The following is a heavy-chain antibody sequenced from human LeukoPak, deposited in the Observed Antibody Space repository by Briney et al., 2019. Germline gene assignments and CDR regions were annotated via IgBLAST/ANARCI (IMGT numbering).Heavy chain of an antibody. CDR3: ATYSSGWSSFDY. CDR2: INPNSGDT. V-gene: IGHV1-2*02. D-gene: IGHD6-19*01. CDR1: GDTFSSYA. J-gene: IGHJ4*02. Sequence: ASVKVSCKASGDTFSSYAISWLRQAPGQGLEWMGWINPNSGDTNYVQKFQGRVTMTRDTSISTVYMELSRLRSDDTALYYCATYSSGWSSFDYWGQGTLVTVSS.